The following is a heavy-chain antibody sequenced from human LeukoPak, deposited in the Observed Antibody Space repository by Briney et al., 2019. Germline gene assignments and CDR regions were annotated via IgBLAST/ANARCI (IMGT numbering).Heavy chain of an antibody. D-gene: IGHD6-6*01. CDR2: INAGNGNT. CDR1: GYTFTSYA. V-gene: IGHV1-3*01. Sequence: GASVKVSCKASGYTFTSYAMHWVRQAPGQRLEWMGWINAGNGNTKYSQKFQGRVTITADESTSTAYMELSSLRSEDTAVYYCARDSAPVSKIAARNIYFDYWGQGTLVTVSS. CDR3: ARDSAPVSKIAARNIYFDY. J-gene: IGHJ4*02.